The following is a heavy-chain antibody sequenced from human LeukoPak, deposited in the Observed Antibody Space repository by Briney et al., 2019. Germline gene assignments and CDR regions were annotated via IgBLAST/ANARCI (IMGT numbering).Heavy chain of an antibody. D-gene: IGHD2-2*01. CDR2: INPNSGGT. CDR1: GYTFTGYY. V-gene: IGHV1-2*02. Sequence: ASVKVSCKASGYTFTGYYMHWVRQAPGQGLEWMGWINPNSGGTNYAQKFQGRVTMTRDTSISTAYMELSRLRSDDTAVYYCARVQGYCSSTSCLDYWGQGTLVTVSS. J-gene: IGHJ4*02. CDR3: ARVQGYCSSTSCLDY.